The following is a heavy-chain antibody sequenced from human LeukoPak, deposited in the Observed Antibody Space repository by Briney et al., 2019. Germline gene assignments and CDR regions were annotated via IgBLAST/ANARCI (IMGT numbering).Heavy chain of an antibody. CDR3: ASSGYNWNGDGGDWFDP. CDR1: GYTYTCYY. D-gene: IGHD1-1*01. V-gene: IGHV1-2*02. CDR2: INPNRGGT. J-gene: IGHJ5*02. Sequence: ASVKVSCKASGYTYTCYYMHWVRQAPGQGVEWMGWINPNRGGTNYAQKLQGRVTMTRDTSLSTAYMELSRLRSDDTAGYYCASSGYNWNGDGGDWFDPWGQGTLVSVSS.